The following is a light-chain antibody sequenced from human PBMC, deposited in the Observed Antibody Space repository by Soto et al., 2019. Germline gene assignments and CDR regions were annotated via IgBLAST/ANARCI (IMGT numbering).Light chain of an antibody. CDR2: GNS. V-gene: IGLV1-40*01. Sequence: QLVLTQPPSVSGAPGQRVTISCTGSSSNIGAGYHVHWYQHLPGTAPKLLIYGNSNRPSGVPDRFTGSKSGTSASLAITGLQAEDEGDYYCQSYDSTLSGWVFGGGTKLTVL. CDR1: SSNIGAGYH. CDR3: QSYDSTLSGWV. J-gene: IGLJ3*02.